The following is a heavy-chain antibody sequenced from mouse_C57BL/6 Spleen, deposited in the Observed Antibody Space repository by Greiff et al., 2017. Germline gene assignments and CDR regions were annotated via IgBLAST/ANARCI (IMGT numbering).Heavy chain of an antibody. CDR2: IRSKSNNYAT. D-gene: IGHD1-1*01. CDR3: VRQGDYYGSNYYAMDY. CDR1: GFSFNTYA. Sequence: EAGGGLVQPKGSLKLSCAASGFSFNTYAMNWVRQAPGKGLEWVARIRSKSNNYATYYADSVKDRFTISRDDSESMLYLQMHNLKTEDTAMYYCVRQGDYYGSNYYAMDYWGQGTSVTVAS. V-gene: IGHV10-1*01. J-gene: IGHJ4*01.